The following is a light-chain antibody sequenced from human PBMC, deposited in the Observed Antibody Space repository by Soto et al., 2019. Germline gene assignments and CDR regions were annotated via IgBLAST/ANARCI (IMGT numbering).Light chain of an antibody. CDR2: DVS. J-gene: IGLJ2*01. CDR1: SSDVGGYNY. CDR3: SSYTSSRGVV. V-gene: IGLV2-14*01. Sequence: QSALTQPASVSGSPGQSITISCTGTSSDVGGYNYVSWYQQHPGKAPKLMIYDVSNRPSGVSNRFSGSKSGNTASLTISGLQAEDEADYYCSSYTSSRGVVFGGGTKVTVL.